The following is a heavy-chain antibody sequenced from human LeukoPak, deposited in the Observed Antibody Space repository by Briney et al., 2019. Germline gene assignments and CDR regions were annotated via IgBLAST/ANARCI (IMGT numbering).Heavy chain of an antibody. CDR2: ISGSGGST. Sequence: GGSLRLSCAASGFTFSSYAMSWVRQAPGKGLEWVSAISGSGGSTYYADSVKGRFTISRDNSKNTLYLQMNSLRAEDTAVYYCAKELIGYYDYVWGSYSHYYFDYWGQGTLVTVSP. CDR1: GFTFSSYA. CDR3: AKELIGYYDYVWGSYSHYYFDY. J-gene: IGHJ4*02. V-gene: IGHV3-23*01. D-gene: IGHD3-16*01.